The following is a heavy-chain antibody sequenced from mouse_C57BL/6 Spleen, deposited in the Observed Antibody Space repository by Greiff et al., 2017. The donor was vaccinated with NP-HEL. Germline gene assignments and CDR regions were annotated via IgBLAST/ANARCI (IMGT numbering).Heavy chain of an antibody. CDR1: GFNIKNTY. J-gene: IGHJ3*01. D-gene: IGHD4-1*01. CDR3: ANGERGPWFAY. CDR2: IDPANGNT. V-gene: IGHV14-3*01. Sequence: EVQLQQSVAELVRPGASVKLSCTASGFNIKNTYMHWVKQRPEQGLEWIGRIDPANGNTKSATKFQGKATITADTSSNTAYLQLSSLAAEDAAIYCCANGERGPWFAYWGQGTLVTVSA.